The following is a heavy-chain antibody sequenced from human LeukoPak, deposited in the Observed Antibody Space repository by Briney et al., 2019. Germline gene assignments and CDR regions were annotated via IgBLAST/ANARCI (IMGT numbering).Heavy chain of an antibody. CDR2: IIPIFGTA. CDR1: GGTFSSYA. V-gene: IGHV1-69*13. D-gene: IGHD3-10*01. Sequence: SVKVSCKASGGTFSSYAISWVRQAPGQGLEWMGGIIPIFGTANYAQKFQGRVTITADESTSTAYMELSSLRSEDTAVYYCAKLGVPPGGAFDIWGQGTMVTVSS. J-gene: IGHJ3*02. CDR3: AKLGVPPGGAFDI.